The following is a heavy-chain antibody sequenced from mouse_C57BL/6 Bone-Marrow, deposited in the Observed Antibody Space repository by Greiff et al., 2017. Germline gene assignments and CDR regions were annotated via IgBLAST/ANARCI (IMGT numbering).Heavy chain of an antibody. CDR1: GYTFTSYW. Sequence: VQLQQPGAELVMPGASVKLSCKASGYTFTSYWMHWVKQRPGQGLEWIGEIDPSDSYTNYNQKFKGKSTLTVDKSSSTAYMQLSSLTSEDSAVYYCARAHYGSSYDWYVDGWGTGTTGTVSS. D-gene: IGHD1-1*01. J-gene: IGHJ1*03. CDR3: ARAHYGSSYDWYVDG. CDR2: IDPSDSYT. V-gene: IGHV1-69*01.